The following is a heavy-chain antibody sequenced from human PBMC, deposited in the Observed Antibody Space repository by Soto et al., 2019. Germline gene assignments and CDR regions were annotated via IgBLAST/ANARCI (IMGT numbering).Heavy chain of an antibody. Sequence: QVQLVQSGAEVKKPGASVKVSCKASGYTFTSYYMHWVRQAPGQGLEWMGIINPSGGSTIYAQKFHGSVTMTRDTAKRTVYMELRSLGSEDTAVYYCARDRHPMVRGVKVNWFDPWGQGTLVTVSS. CDR2: INPSGGST. D-gene: IGHD3-10*01. V-gene: IGHV1-46*01. CDR1: GYTFTSYY. CDR3: ARDRHPMVRGVKVNWFDP. J-gene: IGHJ5*02.